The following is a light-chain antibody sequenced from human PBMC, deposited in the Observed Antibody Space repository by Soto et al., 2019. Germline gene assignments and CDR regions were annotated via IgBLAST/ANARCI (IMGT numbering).Light chain of an antibody. CDR3: SSYTSSSLYV. Sequence: QSALTQAASVSGSPGQSITISCTGTSSDVGGYNYVSWYQQHPGKAPKLMIYDVSNRPSGVSNRFSGSKSGNTASLTISGLQAEDEADYYCSSYTSSSLYVFGTGTKLTVL. CDR2: DVS. V-gene: IGLV2-14*01. J-gene: IGLJ1*01. CDR1: SSDVGGYNY.